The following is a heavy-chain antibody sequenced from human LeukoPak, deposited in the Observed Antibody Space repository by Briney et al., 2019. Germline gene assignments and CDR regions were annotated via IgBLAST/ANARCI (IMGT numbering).Heavy chain of an antibody. D-gene: IGHD3-10*01. J-gene: IGHJ4*02. V-gene: IGHV4-39*07. CDR2: LHHSGRA. Sequence: SETLSLTCTVSGGSISSSSYYWGWIRQPPGKGLEWIGSLHHSGRAFYNPSLKSRVTISVDTSKNQVYLNLTSVTAADTAVYFCARDRGFLVTVYYFDFWGQGSLVTVSS. CDR1: GGSISSSSYY. CDR3: ARDRGFLVTVYYFDF.